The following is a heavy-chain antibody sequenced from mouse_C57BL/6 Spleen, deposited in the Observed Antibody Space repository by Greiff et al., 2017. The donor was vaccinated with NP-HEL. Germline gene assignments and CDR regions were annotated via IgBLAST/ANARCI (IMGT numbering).Heavy chain of an antibody. J-gene: IGHJ3*01. CDR2: IYPGSGST. V-gene: IGHV1-55*01. D-gene: IGHD1-1*01. CDR1: GYTFTSYW. Sequence: QVQLQQPGAELVKPGASVKMSCKASGYTFTSYWITWVKQRPGQGLEWIGDIYPGSGSTNYNEKFKSTATLTVYPSSPTDYMQLSSLTSEDSAVYYGARGDYGSSYGFAYWGQGTLVTVSA. CDR3: ARGDYGSSYGFAY.